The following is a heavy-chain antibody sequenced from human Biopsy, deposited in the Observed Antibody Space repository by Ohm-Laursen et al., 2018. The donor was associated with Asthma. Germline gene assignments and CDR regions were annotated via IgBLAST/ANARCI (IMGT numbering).Heavy chain of an antibody. J-gene: IGHJ3*02. D-gene: IGHD4-23*01. CDR1: GFTVSTNG. CDR2: IYSGGGT. CDR3: ARAYGGSFFSGSFDI. V-gene: IGHV3-53*01. Sequence: LSLTCAASGFTVSTNGMSWVRQPPGKGLEWVSVIYSGGGTYYADSVQGRVTISRDNSKNTLSLQMNSLRAEDTAVYYCARAYGGSFFSGSFDIWSQGTMVTVSS.